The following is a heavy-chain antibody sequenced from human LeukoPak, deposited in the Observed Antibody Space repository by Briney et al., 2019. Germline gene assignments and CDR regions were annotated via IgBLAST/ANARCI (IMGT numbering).Heavy chain of an antibody. D-gene: IGHD3-10*01. CDR3: AKEGVATGGYFDY. J-gene: IGHJ4*02. CDR1: GLTFSSYA. Sequence: GGSLRLSCAASGLTFSSYAMSWVRQAPGKGLEWVSAITGSADSTYYADSVRGRFTISRDNSKNTLYLQMNSLRAEDTAVYYCAKEGVATGGYFDYWGQGTLVTVSS. CDR2: ITGSADST. V-gene: IGHV3-23*01.